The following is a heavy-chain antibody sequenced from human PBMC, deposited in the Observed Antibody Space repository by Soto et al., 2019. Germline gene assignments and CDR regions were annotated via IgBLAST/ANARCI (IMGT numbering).Heavy chain of an antibody. CDR3: ARGSYYDILTGYFFDAFDI. J-gene: IGHJ3*02. Sequence: GGSLRLSCAASGFTFSSYSMNWVRQAPGKGLEWVSSISSSSSYIYYADSVKGRFTISRDNAKNSLYLQMNSLRAEDTAVYYCARGSYYDILTGYFFDAFDIWGQGTMVTVSS. CDR2: ISSSSSYI. CDR1: GFTFSSYS. D-gene: IGHD3-9*01. V-gene: IGHV3-21*01.